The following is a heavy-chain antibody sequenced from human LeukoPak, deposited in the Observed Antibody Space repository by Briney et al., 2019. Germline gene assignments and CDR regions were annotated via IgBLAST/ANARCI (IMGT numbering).Heavy chain of an antibody. D-gene: IGHD2-2*01. J-gene: IGHJ5*02. V-gene: IGHV4-38-2*02. Sequence: PSETLSLTCTVSGYSISSGYYWGWIRQPPGKGLEWIGSIYYSGSTYYNPSLKSRVTISVDTSKNQFSLKLSSVTAADTAVYYCARHRDIVVVLFDPWGQGTLVTVSS. CDR1: GYSISSGYY. CDR3: ARHRDIVVVLFDP. CDR2: IYYSGST.